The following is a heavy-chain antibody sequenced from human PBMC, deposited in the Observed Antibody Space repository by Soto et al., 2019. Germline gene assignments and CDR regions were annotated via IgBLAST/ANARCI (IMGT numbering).Heavy chain of an antibody. V-gene: IGHV3-23*01. CDR1: GFTFSSYA. J-gene: IGHJ4*02. CDR2: ISGSGDST. D-gene: IGHD1-1*01. CDR3: ARELERVFDY. Sequence: GGSLRLSCAASGFTFSSYAMSWVRQAPGKGLEWVSGISGSGDSTYYADSVKGRFTISRDNSKNTLYLQMNSLRIEDTAVYYCARELERVFDYWGQGTLVTVSS.